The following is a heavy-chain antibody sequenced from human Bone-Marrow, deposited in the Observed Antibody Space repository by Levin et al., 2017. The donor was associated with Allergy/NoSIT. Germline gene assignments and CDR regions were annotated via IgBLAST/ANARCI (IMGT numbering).Heavy chain of an antibody. D-gene: IGHD3/OR15-3a*01. Sequence: GESLKISCAASGFTLSRYTMNWVRQGPRKGLEWVSSISSSSSYIFYADSVKGRFTISRDNANNSLYLQMNSLGAEDTAVYYCARGDSYGFLGFWGQGALVTVSS. V-gene: IGHV3-21*01. CDR2: ISSSSSYI. CDR1: GFTLSRYT. CDR3: ARGDSYGFLGF. J-gene: IGHJ4*02.